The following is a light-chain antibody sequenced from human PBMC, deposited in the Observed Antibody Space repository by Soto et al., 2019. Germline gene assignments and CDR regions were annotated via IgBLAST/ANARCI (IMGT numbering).Light chain of an antibody. CDR1: QSVSNNY. CDR3: QQRNIGPPVT. CDR2: GAF. Sequence: ILVAQAHSILPRSRGDRDNLSCRAIQSVSNNYLAWYQQKPGQPPRLLIYGAFNRAAGIPARFSGSGSGTDFTLTISSLEPEDSAVYYCQQRNIGPPVTFGQGTRLEIK. J-gene: IGKJ5*01. V-gene: IGKV3D-20*02.